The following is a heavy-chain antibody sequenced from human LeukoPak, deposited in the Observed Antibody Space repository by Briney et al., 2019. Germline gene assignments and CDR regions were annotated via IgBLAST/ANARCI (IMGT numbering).Heavy chain of an antibody. J-gene: IGHJ4*02. V-gene: IGHV1-69*13. Sequence: SVKVSCKASGGTFSSYAISWVRQAPGQGLEWMGGIIPIFGTANYAQKFQGRVTITADESTTTAYMELSSLRSEDTAVYYCAREGVAAYYGPGDYWGQGTLVTVSS. D-gene: IGHD3-10*01. CDR2: IIPIFGTA. CDR3: AREGVAAYYGPGDY. CDR1: GGTFSSYA.